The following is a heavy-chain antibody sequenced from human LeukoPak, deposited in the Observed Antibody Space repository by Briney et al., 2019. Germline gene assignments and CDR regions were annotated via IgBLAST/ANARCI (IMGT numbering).Heavy chain of an antibody. V-gene: IGHV1-2*02. CDR1: GYTFTGYY. CDR3: ARGAMGPDYYYGMDL. Sequence: ASVKVSCKASGYTFTGYYMHWVRQAPGQGLEWMGWINPNSGGTNYAQKFQGRVTMTRDTSISTAYMELSRLRSDDTAVYYCARGAMGPDYYYGMDLWGQGTTVTVSS. CDR2: INPNSGGT. D-gene: IGHD5-18*01. J-gene: IGHJ6*02.